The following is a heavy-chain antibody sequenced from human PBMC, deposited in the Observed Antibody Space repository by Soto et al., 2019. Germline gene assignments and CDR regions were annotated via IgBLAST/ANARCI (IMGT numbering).Heavy chain of an antibody. CDR3: ARGRYCLTGRCFQKWFDS. V-gene: IGHV4-30-4*01. CDR2: IYKSATT. J-gene: IGHJ5*01. Sequence: SETLSLTCSVSGDSISNLDYFWAWIRQPPGQALEYIGYIYKSATTYYNPSFESRVAISVDTSKSQFSLNVTSVTAADTAVYFCARGRYCLTGRCFQKWFDSWGQGALVTVSS. CDR1: GDSISNLDYF. D-gene: IGHD7-27*01.